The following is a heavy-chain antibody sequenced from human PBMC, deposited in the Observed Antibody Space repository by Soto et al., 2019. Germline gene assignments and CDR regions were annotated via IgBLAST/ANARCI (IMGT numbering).Heavy chain of an antibody. Sequence: QVQLVESGGGVVQPGRSLRLSCAASGFTFSSYGMHWVRRAPGKGLGWVAVISYDGSNKYYADSVKGRFTISRDNSKNTLYLQMNSLRAEDTAVYYCARGDYGPTLANHYYYGMDVWGQGTTVTVSS. D-gene: IGHD4-17*01. CDR3: ARGDYGPTLANHYYYGMDV. CDR1: GFTFSSYG. V-gene: IGHV3-30*03. J-gene: IGHJ6*02. CDR2: ISYDGSNK.